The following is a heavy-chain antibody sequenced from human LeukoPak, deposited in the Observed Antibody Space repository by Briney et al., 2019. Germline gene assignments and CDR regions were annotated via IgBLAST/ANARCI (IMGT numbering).Heavy chain of an antibody. CDR1: GFTFSRYW. J-gene: IGHJ4*02. D-gene: IGHD3-3*01. CDR3: ARGQSGFDF. V-gene: IGHV3-7*05. Sequence: SGGSLRLSRAPSGFTFSRYWMTWVRQAPGKGLEWVDNIERDGSEKNYVDSVKGRFTISRDNAKNSVYLEMNSLRAEDTAVYYCARGQSGFDFWGQGTLVTVSS. CDR2: IERDGSEK.